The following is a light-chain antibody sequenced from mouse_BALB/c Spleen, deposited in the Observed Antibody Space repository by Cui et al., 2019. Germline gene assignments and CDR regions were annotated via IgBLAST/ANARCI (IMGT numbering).Light chain of an antibody. CDR3: QQYSKIPFT. CDR2: YTT. V-gene: IGKV10-94*01. Sequence: DIQMTQITSSLSASVGDTVTISGSASQDISNYLNWYQQKPDGTVKLLIYYTTSLHSGVPSRLSGSGSWTDYSLTISNLEPEDIATYYCQQYSKIPFTFGSGTKLEIK. CDR1: QDISNY. J-gene: IGKJ4*01.